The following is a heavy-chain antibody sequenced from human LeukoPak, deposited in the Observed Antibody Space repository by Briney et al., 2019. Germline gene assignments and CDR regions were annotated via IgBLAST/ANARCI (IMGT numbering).Heavy chain of an antibody. V-gene: IGHV1-69*06. CDR1: GYTFTGYY. D-gene: IGHD3-22*01. CDR3: ARKVPNDSSGYYYRGQFDP. CDR2: IIPIFGTA. Sequence: SVKVSCKASGYTFTGYYLHWVRQAPGRGLEWMGGIIPIFGTANYAQKFQGRVTITADKSTSTAYMELSSLRSEDTAVYYCARKVPNDSSGYYYRGQFDPWGQGTLVTVSS. J-gene: IGHJ5*02.